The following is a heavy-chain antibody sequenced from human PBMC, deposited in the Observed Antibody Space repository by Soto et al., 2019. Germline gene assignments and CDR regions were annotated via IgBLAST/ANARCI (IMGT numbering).Heavy chain of an antibody. D-gene: IGHD3-10*01. J-gene: IGHJ5*02. CDR1: VYIFANYA. Sequence: QVQLVQSGAEMKKPGASVRVSCKTSVYIFANYALVWVRQAPGQGLEWMGWLNPGNGNTKYSQKFQGRLTMTRETSARTIYMELSRLTSKDTATYDCARVVRHFSGSGENWFDPWGQGTLVTVSS. CDR2: LNPGNGNT. CDR3: ARVVRHFSGSGENWFDP. V-gene: IGHV1-3*01.